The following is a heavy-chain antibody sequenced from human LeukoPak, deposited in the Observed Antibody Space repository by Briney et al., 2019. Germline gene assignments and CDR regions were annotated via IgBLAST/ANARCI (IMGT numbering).Heavy chain of an antibody. V-gene: IGHV3-23*01. J-gene: IGHJ4*02. CDR2: ISGSGGST. D-gene: IGHD3-22*01. CDR1: GFTFSSYA. CDR3: AKDSYYDSSGYYYHPDY. Sequence: GGSLRLSWAASGFTFSSYAMSWVRQAPGKGLEWVSAISGSGGSTYYADSVKGRFTISRDNSKNTLYLQMNSLRAEDTAVYYCAKDSYYDSSGYYYHPDYWGQGTLVTVSS.